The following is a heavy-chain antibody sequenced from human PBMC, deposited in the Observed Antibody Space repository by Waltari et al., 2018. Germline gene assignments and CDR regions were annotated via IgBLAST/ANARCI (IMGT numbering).Heavy chain of an antibody. CDR1: GFTFSTYS. D-gene: IGHD1-26*01. CDR3: AREGSYYRLDF. CDR2: INSNGDST. Sequence: EVQLVESGGGLVQPGGSLRLSCAGSGFTFSTYSMQWVRQAPGKGLEHVSAINSNGDSTDYADSVKGRFTISRDNSKNTLYLQMGSLTGEDMAVYYCAREGSYYRLDFWGQGTLVTVSS. J-gene: IGHJ4*02. V-gene: IGHV3-64*07.